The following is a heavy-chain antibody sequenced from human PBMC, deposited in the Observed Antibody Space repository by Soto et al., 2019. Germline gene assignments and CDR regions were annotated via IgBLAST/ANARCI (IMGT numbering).Heavy chain of an antibody. Sequence: SVKVSCKASGGNFNDYALTWVRRAPGQGLEWLGGIILALGSPHYAQNFQGRVTITADESRSTVYMELGGLRLDDTAVYYCGRYCKNTKCQGGYYLDYWGQGTLVTVSS. CDR1: GGNFNDYA. J-gene: IGHJ4*01. CDR3: GRYCKNTKCQGGYYLDY. V-gene: IGHV1-69*13. D-gene: IGHD2-15*01. CDR2: IILALGSP.